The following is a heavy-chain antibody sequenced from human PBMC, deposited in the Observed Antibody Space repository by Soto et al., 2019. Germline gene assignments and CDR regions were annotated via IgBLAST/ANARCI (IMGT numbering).Heavy chain of an antibody. J-gene: IGHJ4*02. CDR3: ALQKQQLHFFDY. V-gene: IGHV2-5*02. CDR2: IYWDIDN. Sequence: QITLRESGPTLVKPTQTLTLTCSFSGFSLTTSGVGVGWVRLPPGKALEWLAFIYWDIDNRYSPSLKNRLTITKDTSKNLVVLTMTNMDPVDTGTYFCALQKQQLHFFDYWGQGTLVTVSS. D-gene: IGHD6-13*01. CDR1: GFSLTTSGVG.